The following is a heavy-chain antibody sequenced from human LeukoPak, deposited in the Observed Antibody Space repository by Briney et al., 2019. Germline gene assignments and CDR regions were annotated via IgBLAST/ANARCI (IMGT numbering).Heavy chain of an antibody. Sequence: GGFLRLSCAASGFTFSSYAMHWVRQAPGKGLEWVAVISYDGSNKYYADSVKGRFTISRDNSKNTLYLQMNSLRAEDTAVYYCARDAVDTANAVWGQGTTVTVSS. CDR2: ISYDGSNK. D-gene: IGHD5-18*01. V-gene: IGHV3-30-3*01. CDR1: GFTFSSYA. CDR3: ARDAVDTANAV. J-gene: IGHJ6*02.